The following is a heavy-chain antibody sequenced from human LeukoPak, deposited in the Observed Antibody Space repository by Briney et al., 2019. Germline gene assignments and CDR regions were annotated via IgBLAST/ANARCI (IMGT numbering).Heavy chain of an antibody. CDR2: ISGSGGST. Sequence: GGSLRLSCAASGFTFSSYAMSWVRQAPGKGLEWVSAISGSGGSTYYADSVKGRFTISRDNSKNTLYLQMNSLRAEDTAVYYCAKAGAYYYDSSGYYRDAFDIWGQGTMVTVSS. J-gene: IGHJ3*02. CDR1: GFTFSSYA. CDR3: AKAGAYYYDSSGYYRDAFDI. V-gene: IGHV3-23*01. D-gene: IGHD3-22*01.